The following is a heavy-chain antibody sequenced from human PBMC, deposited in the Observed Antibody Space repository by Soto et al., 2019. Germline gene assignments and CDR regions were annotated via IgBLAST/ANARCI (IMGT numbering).Heavy chain of an antibody. J-gene: IGHJ4*02. CDR2: ISWNSGSI. CDR3: AKAGATNSGYYFDY. CDR1: GFTFSSYA. V-gene: IGHV3-9*01. Sequence: GGSLRLSCAASGFTFSSYAMSWVRQAPGKGLEWVSGISWNSGSIGYADSVKGRFTISRDNAKNSLYLQMNSLRAEDTALYYCAKAGATNSGYYFDYWGQGTLVTVSS. D-gene: IGHD1-26*01.